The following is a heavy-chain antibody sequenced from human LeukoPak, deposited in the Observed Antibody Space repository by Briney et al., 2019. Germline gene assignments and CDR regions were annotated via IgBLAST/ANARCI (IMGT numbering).Heavy chain of an antibody. CDR3: ASGYSYDLFDY. Sequence: PSETLSLTCAVYGGSFSGYYWSWIRQPPGKGLEWIGEINHSGSTNYNPSLKSRVTISVDTTKNQFSLKLSSVTAADTAVFYCASGYSYDLFDYWGQGTLVTVSS. J-gene: IGHJ4*02. D-gene: IGHD5-18*01. CDR2: INHSGST. V-gene: IGHV4-34*01. CDR1: GGSFSGYY.